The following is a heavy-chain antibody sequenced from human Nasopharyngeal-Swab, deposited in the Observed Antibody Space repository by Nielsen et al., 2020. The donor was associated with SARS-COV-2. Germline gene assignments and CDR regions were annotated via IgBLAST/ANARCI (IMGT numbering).Heavy chain of an antibody. CDR3: ASTVITTGGADY. V-gene: IGHV5-51*01. CDR1: GYSFTSYW. J-gene: IGHJ4*02. Sequence: GGSLRLSCKGSGYSFTSYWIGWVRQLPGKGLEWMGNIYPGDSDTRYSPSLQGQVTNSADKSISTAYLQWSSLKASDTAMYYCASTVITTGGADYWGQGTLVTVSS. D-gene: IGHD4-17*01. CDR2: IYPGDSDT.